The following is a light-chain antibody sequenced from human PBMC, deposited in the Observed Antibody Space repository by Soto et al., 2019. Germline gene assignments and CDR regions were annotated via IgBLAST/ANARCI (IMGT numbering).Light chain of an antibody. Sequence: QSALTQPASVSGSPGQSITISCTGTSSDVGGHNHVSWYQIHPGKAPKLIIYEVTSRPSGVSYRFSGSKSGNSASLTISGLQAEDEADYYCSSYASSSSYVFGGGTKVTVL. V-gene: IGLV2-14*01. CDR2: EVT. J-gene: IGLJ1*01. CDR1: SSDVGGHNH. CDR3: SSYASSSSYV.